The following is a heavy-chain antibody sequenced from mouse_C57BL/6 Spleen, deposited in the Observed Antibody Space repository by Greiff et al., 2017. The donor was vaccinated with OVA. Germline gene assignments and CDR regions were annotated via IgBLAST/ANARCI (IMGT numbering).Heavy chain of an antibody. Sequence: QVQLKESGPGLVQPSQSLSITCTVSGFSLTSYGVHWVRQSPGKGLEWLGVIWSGGSTDYNAAFISRPSLSKDNSKSQVLFKMNSLQADDTAIYYCAGNSYYYGSSYGYFDVWGTGTTVTVSS. D-gene: IGHD1-1*01. CDR2: IWSGGST. J-gene: IGHJ1*03. CDR1: GFSLTSYG. V-gene: IGHV2-2*01. CDR3: AGNSYYYGSSYGYFDV.